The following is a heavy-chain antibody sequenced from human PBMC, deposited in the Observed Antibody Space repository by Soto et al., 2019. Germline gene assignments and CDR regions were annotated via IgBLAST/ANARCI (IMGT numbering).Heavy chain of an antibody. Sequence: GSLRLSCVASGFTFSSYDMHWVRQVTGKGLEWVSATGTTGDTYYPGSVKGRFTISREDAKNSLYLQMNNLRPGDTAVYYCARDATYGSGRGPDWYFDLWGRGTLVTVSS. CDR3: ARDATYGSGRGPDWYFDL. CDR1: GFTFSSYD. CDR2: TGTTGDT. V-gene: IGHV3-13*04. D-gene: IGHD3-10*01. J-gene: IGHJ2*01.